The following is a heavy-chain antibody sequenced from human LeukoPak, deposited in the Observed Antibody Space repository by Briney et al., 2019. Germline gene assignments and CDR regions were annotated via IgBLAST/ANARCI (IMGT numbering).Heavy chain of an antibody. CDR1: GYTFTGYY. CDR2: INPNSGGT. Sequence: ASVKVSCKASGYTFTGYYMHWVRQAPGQGLEWMGWINPNSGGTNYAQKFQGWVTMTRDTSISTAYMELSRLRSDDTAVYYCARGRTSYYDILTGYSPGYYGMDVWGQGTTVTVSS. CDR3: ARGRTSYYDILTGYSPGYYGMDV. D-gene: IGHD3-9*01. J-gene: IGHJ6*02. V-gene: IGHV1-2*04.